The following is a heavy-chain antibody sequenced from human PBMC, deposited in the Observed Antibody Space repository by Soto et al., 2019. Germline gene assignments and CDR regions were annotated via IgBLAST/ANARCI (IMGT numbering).Heavy chain of an antibody. J-gene: IGHJ4*02. V-gene: IGHV4-30-4*01. CDR1: GGSIRSGDSY. Sequence: PSETLSLTCTVSGGSIRSGDSYWSWIRQPPGKGLEWIGYIYYSGSTYYNPSLKSRVTISLDTSKNQFSLNLSSATAADTAVYYCARTHYSDRSGTDYWGQGTLVTVSS. D-gene: IGHD3-22*01. CDR2: IYYSGST. CDR3: ARTHYSDRSGTDY.